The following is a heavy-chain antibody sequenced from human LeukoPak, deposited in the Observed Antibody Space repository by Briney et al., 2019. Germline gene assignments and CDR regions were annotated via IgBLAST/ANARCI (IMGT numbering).Heavy chain of an antibody. D-gene: IGHD6-13*01. Sequence: GGSLRLSCAASGFLFSDYYMTWIRQAPGKGLEWISYIGSSSTYTHYADSVKGRFTISRDNAKNSLYLQMNSLRAEDTAVYYCARDKESSGWYLTPYYYGMDVWGKGTTVTVSS. J-gene: IGHJ6*04. CDR1: GFLFSDYY. V-gene: IGHV3-11*06. CDR2: IGSSSTYT. CDR3: ARDKESSGWYLTPYYYGMDV.